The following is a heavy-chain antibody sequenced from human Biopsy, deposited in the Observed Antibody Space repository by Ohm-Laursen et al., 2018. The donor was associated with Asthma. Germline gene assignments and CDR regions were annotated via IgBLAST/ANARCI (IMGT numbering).Heavy chain of an antibody. CDR1: GGTFNTYV. J-gene: IGHJ4*02. CDR2: INSVFGTT. CDR3: ARKAGSCISRTCYSLDF. Sequence: SVKASCKSLGGTFNTYVIGWVRQPPGQGLEWMGGINSVFGTTTYPQKFQDRVTITADNSTSTVYMELSSLRSEDTAVYYCARKAGSCISRTCYSLDFWGQGTLVTVSS. V-gene: IGHV1-69*06. D-gene: IGHD2-2*01.